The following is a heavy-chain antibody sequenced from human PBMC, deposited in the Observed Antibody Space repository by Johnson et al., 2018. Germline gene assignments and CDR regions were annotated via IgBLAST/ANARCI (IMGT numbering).Heavy chain of an antibody. CDR3: GKSLGQGRAIFGVATGYYMDV. CDR1: GFTFNNYA. Sequence: VQLQESGGGLVQPGGSLRLSCAASGFTFNNYAMSWVRQAPGKGLEWVSGISDSGGSTDYADSVRGRFTISRGNSKNTLYLQMNSLRAEDTAVYYCGKSLGQGRAIFGVATGYYMDVWGEGTTVTVSS. J-gene: IGHJ6*03. D-gene: IGHD3-3*01. V-gene: IGHV3-23*01. CDR2: ISDSGGST.